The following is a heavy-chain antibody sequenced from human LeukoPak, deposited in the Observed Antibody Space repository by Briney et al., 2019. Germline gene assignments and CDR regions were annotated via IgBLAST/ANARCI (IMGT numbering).Heavy chain of an antibody. Sequence: ASVKVSCKASGYTFTSYYMHWVRQATGQGLEWMGWMNPNSGNTGYAQKFQGRVTMTRNTSISTAYMELSSLRSEDTAVYYCARASRMLVGYYDSSGYLGYWGQGTLVTVSS. D-gene: IGHD3-22*01. CDR3: ARASRMLVGYYDSSGYLGY. V-gene: IGHV1-8*02. CDR2: MNPNSGNT. J-gene: IGHJ4*02. CDR1: GYTFTSYY.